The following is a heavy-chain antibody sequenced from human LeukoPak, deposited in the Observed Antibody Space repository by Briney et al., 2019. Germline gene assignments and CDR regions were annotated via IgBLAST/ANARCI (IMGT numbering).Heavy chain of an antibody. D-gene: IGHD2-21*01. V-gene: IGHV4-4*09. CDR3: ARNIWGLDL. CDR1: GDSFSNYY. J-gene: IGHJ3*01. Sequence: SETLSLTCTVSGDSFSNYYWSWVRQPPGKGLEWIGNIYPSGPTNYNPALKSRVTISADTSKKHFSLKMSSVIAADTAVYYCARNIWGLDLWGQGTLVTVSP. CDR2: IYPSGPT.